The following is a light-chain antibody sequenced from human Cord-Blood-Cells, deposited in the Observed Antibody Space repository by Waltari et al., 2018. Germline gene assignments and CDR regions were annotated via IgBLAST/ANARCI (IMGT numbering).Light chain of an antibody. Sequence: IVLTQSPGTLSLSPGDRATLSCRASQSVSSSYLAWYQQKPGQAPRLLIYGASSRATGLPDRFSGSGSGTDFTLTISRLEPEDFAVYYCQQYGSSPPYTFGQGTKLEIK. V-gene: IGKV3-20*01. CDR1: QSVSSSY. J-gene: IGKJ2*01. CDR3: QQYGSSPPYT. CDR2: GAS.